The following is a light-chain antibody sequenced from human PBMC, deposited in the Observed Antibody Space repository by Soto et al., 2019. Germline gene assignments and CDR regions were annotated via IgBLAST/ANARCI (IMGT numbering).Light chain of an antibody. CDR1: SSDVGGYNY. V-gene: IGLV2-8*01. CDR3: SSYAGSNNFDV. Sequence: QSALIQPPSASGSPGQSVTISCTGTSSDVGGYNYVSWYQQHPGKAPKLVIYEVSKRPSGVPDRFSGSKSGNTASLTVSGLQAEDEADYYCSSYAGSNNFDVFGTGTKLTVL. CDR2: EVS. J-gene: IGLJ1*01.